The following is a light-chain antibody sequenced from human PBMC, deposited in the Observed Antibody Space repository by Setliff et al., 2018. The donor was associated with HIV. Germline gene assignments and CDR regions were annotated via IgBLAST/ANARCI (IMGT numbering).Light chain of an antibody. V-gene: IGLV2-14*01. CDR2: DVN. Sequence: QSVLAQPASVSGSPGRSITISCSGTSSDVGGYNYVSWYQQHPGKAPKLMIYDVNKRPSGVSNRFSGSKSGNTASLTISGLQAEDEADYYCSSYTSRSTKVFGTGTKVTVL. J-gene: IGLJ1*01. CDR3: SSYTSRSTKV. CDR1: SSDVGGYNY.